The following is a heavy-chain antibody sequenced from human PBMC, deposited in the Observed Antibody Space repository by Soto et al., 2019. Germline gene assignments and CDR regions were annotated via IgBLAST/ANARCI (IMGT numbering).Heavy chain of an antibody. V-gene: IGHV3-7*01. CDR2: IKQDGSEK. CDR3: ARPYSIEAGTGYFDY. Sequence: GGSLRLSCAASGFTFSSYWMSWVRQAPGKGLEWVANIKQDGSEKYYVDSVKGRFTISGDNAKNSLYLQMNSLRAEDTAVYYCARPYSIEAGTGYFDYWGQGTLVTVSS. CDR1: GFTFSSYW. D-gene: IGHD6-19*01. J-gene: IGHJ4*02.